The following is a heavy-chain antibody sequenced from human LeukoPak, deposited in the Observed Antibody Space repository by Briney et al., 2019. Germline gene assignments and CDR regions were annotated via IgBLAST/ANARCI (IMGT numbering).Heavy chain of an antibody. CDR3: ARADSANYYDSGRYFNYFYMDV. J-gene: IGHJ6*03. CDR1: GGSISGHY. V-gene: IGHV4-59*11. CDR2: MSYSGST. Sequence: SETLFLTCTVSGGSISGHYWTWIRQPPGKGLEFIGYMSYSGSTDYNPSLKSRVTISIDTSKNQFSLRLSSVTAADTAVYFCARADSANYYDSGRYFNYFYMDVWGRGTTVTVSS. D-gene: IGHD3-10*01.